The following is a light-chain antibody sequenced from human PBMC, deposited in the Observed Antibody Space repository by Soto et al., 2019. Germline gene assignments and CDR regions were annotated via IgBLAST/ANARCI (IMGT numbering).Light chain of an antibody. CDR3: QQYYSYPRT. Sequence: AIRMTQSPSSLSASTGDRVTITCRASQGISSYLAWYQQKPGKAPKLLIYAASTLQSGVPSRFSGSGSGKDFTLTISCLQSEDFATYYCQQYYSYPRTLGQGTKVDIK. V-gene: IGKV1-8*01. J-gene: IGKJ1*01. CDR2: AAS. CDR1: QGISSY.